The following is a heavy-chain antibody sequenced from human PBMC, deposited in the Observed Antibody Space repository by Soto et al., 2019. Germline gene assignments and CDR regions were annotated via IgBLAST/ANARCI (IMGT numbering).Heavy chain of an antibody. J-gene: IGHJ2*01. V-gene: IGHV3-66*01. Sequence: EVQLVESGGGLVQPGGSLRLSCAASGFTVSSNYMSWVRQAPGKGLEWVSVIYSGGSTYYADSVKGRFTIPRDNSKNTLYRQMSSLRAEDTAVYYCASTARVVVAAGCRFDLWGRGTLVTVSS. D-gene: IGHD2-15*01. CDR3: ASTARVVVAAGCRFDL. CDR2: IYSGGST. CDR1: GFTVSSNY.